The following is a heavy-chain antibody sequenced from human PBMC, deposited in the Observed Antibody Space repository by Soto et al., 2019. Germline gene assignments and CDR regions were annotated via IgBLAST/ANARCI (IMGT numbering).Heavy chain of an antibody. V-gene: IGHV1-69*13. D-gene: IGHD3-22*01. CDR3: ARGFYDSSGYYYYYGMDV. CDR1: GGTFSSYA. Sequence: SVKVSCKASGGTFSSYAISWVRQAPGQGLEWMGGIIPIFGTANYAQKFQGRVTITADESTSTAYMELSSLRSEDTAVYYCARGFYDSSGYYYYYGMDVWAQGTTVTVSS. J-gene: IGHJ6*02. CDR2: IIPIFGTA.